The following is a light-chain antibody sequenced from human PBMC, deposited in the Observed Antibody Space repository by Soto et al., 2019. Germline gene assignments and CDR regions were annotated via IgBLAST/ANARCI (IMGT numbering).Light chain of an antibody. CDR3: LQYNAFSQT. J-gene: IGKJ1*01. Sequence: DIQMTQSPSNLSASVGDRVTITCRASQSLNTWLAWYQQKPGKVPKVLIYDASSLESGVPARFSGSGSGTEFTLSIGSLQPDDSATYFCLQYNAFSQTFGQGTKVEI. V-gene: IGKV1-5*01. CDR2: DAS. CDR1: QSLNTW.